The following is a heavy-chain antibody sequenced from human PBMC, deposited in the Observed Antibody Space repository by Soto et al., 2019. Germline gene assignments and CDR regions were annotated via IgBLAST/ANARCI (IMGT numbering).Heavy chain of an antibody. J-gene: IGHJ6*02. V-gene: IGHV4-61*01. D-gene: IGHD2-21*02. CDR3: ARDQGRDGYYHYYGMDV. Sequence: QVQLQESGPGLVKPSETLSLTCTVSGDSVNSNTYYWSWIRQPPGKRLEWIGHISYSRSTTYTPSLHRRVTISVDTSKNQFSLRLSSVTAADTAVYYCARDQGRDGYYHYYGMDVWGQGTSVTVSS. CDR2: ISYSRST. CDR1: GDSVNSNTYY.